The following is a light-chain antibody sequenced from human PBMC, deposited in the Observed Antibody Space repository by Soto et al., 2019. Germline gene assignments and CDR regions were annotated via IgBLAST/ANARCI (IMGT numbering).Light chain of an antibody. CDR1: QSISSW. CDR2: DAS. V-gene: IGKV1-5*01. CDR3: QPYNSYPWT. J-gene: IGKJ1*01. Sequence: DIQMTQSPSTLSASVGDRVTITCRASQSISSWLAWYQQKPGKAPKLLIYDASSFESGVPSRFSVSGSVTEFTLTISSLQPDDFAHSYCQPYNSYPWTFGQGTKVEIK.